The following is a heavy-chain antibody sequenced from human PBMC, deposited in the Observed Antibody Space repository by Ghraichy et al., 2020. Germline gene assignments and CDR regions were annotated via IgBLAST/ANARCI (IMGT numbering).Heavy chain of an antibody. CDR2: INAGNGNT. D-gene: IGHD3-3*01. V-gene: IGHV1-3*01. CDR1: GYTFTNYA. CDR3: ARDIYDFWSGSPTPNGMDV. Sequence: ASVKVSCKASGYTFTNYAMYWVRQAPGQRLEWMGWINAGNGNTKYSQKLQGRVTITRDTSASTAYMELSSLRSEDTAVYYCARDIYDFWSGSPTPNGMDVWCQGTTVTVSS. J-gene: IGHJ6*02.